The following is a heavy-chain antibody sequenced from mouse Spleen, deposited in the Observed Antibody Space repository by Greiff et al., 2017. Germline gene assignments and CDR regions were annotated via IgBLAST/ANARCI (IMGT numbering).Heavy chain of an antibody. CDR1: GYTFTSYW. V-gene: IGHV1-72*01. J-gene: IGHJ2*01. Sequence: QVQLKESGAELVKPGASVKLSCKASGYTFTSYWMHWVKQRPGRGLEWIGRIDPNSGGTKYNEKFKSKATLTVDKPSSTAYMQLSSLTSEDSAVYYCARDELGRRGFDYWGQGTTLTVSS. CDR3: ARDELGRRGFDY. CDR2: IDPNSGGT. D-gene: IGHD4-1*01.